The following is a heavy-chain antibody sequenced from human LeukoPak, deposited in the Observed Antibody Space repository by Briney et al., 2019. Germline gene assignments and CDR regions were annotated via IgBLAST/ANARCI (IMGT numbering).Heavy chain of an antibody. CDR2: IYDIGGT. V-gene: IGHV4-59*02. J-gene: IGHJ5*02. CDR1: GASVNSNY. D-gene: IGHD2-8*02. CDR3: ARGHCAGGNCYVLGA. Sequence: TSETLSLTCNVSGASVNSNYWTWIRHPPGKGLEWVGYIYDIGGTKSNPSLKSRVTISMDTPKNQFSLKLTSVTPADTAVYYCARGHCAGGNCYVLGAWGQGTLVTVS.